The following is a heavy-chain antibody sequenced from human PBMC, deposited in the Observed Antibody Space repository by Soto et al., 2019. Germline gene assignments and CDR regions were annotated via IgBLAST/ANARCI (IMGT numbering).Heavy chain of an antibody. CDR3: ARDRGDKDCGIVYSTGWFDS. CDR1: GFTFSSSV. CDR2: ISYDGSNK. V-gene: IGHV3-30-3*01. J-gene: IGHJ5*01. D-gene: IGHD2-21*01. Sequence: QVQLVESGGGVVQPGRSLRLSCAASGFTFSSSVMHWVRQAPGKGLEWVAVISYDGSNKYYGDSVKGRLTISRDNSKDTLYLQMNNLRAEDTAVYYCARDRGDKDCGIVYSTGWFDSWGQGTLVRVSS.